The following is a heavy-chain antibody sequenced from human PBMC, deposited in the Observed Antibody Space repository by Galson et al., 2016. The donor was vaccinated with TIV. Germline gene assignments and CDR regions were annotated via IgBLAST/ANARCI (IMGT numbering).Heavy chain of an antibody. CDR2: VSSSGNSR. D-gene: IGHD3-3*01. Sequence: SLRLSCAASGFTFSDYYMTWMRQAPRKGLEWVSYVSSSGNSRYYADTVKGRFTISRDNAKSSLSLQMNSLRVEDTALYYCARGPLMPYYDSTDPANDYWGQRTLVTVSS. CDR3: ARGPLMPYYDSTDPANDY. J-gene: IGHJ4*02. CDR1: GFTFSDYY. V-gene: IGHV3-11*01.